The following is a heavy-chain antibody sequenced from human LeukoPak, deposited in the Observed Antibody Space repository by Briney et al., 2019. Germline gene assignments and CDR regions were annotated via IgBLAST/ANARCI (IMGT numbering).Heavy chain of an antibody. J-gene: IGHJ6*02. CDR1: GGTFSSYT. CDR2: IIPIIGIA. V-gene: IGHV1-69*02. CDR3: ARWGGLRSYYYYYCMDV. D-gene: IGHD4-17*01. Sequence: ASVKVSCKASGGTFSSYTISWVRQAPGQGLEWMGRIIPIIGIANYAQKFQGRVTITADKSTSTAYMELSSLRSEDTAVYYCARWGGLRSYYYYYCMDVWGQGTTVTVS.